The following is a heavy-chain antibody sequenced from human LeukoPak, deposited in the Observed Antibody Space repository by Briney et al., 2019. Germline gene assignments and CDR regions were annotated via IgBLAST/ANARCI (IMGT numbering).Heavy chain of an antibody. CDR1: GFAFSSYD. V-gene: IGHV3-30*03. D-gene: IGHD1-26*01. Sequence: GGSLRLSCAASGFAFSSYDMHRVRQAPGKGLEWVAVISYDGSDKYYVDSVKGRFTISRDNSKNTLYLQMNSLKAEDAAVYYRARVNSGSYDNYFDYWGQGTLVTVSS. J-gene: IGHJ4*02. CDR2: ISYDGSDK. CDR3: ARVNSGSYDNYFDY.